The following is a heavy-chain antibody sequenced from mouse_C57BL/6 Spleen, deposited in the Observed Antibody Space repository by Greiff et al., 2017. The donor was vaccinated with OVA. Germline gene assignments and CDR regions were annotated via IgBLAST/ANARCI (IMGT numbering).Heavy chain of an antibody. CDR3: ARGYYDGYYVEVDD. CDR2: INYDGSST. CDR1: GFTFSDYY. D-gene: IGHD2-3*01. Sequence: EVQVVESEGGLVQPGSSMKLSCTASGFTFSDYYMAWVRQVPEQGLEWVANINYDGSSTYYLDSLKSRFIISRDNAKNIRYLQRSRLKSEDTATDYCARGYYDGYYVEVDDWGQGTSVTVSS. J-gene: IGHJ4*01. V-gene: IGHV5-16*01.